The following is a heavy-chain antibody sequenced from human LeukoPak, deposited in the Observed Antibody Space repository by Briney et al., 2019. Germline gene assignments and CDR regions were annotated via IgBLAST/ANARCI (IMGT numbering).Heavy chain of an antibody. D-gene: IGHD3-9*01. Sequence: ASVKVSCKASGYTFTDCYMHWVRQAPGQGLEWMGWINPNSGGTNYAQKFQGRVTMTRDTSISTAYMELSRLRSDDTAVYYCARDIRAIFSMDVWGKGTTVTVSS. CDR3: ARDIRAIFSMDV. CDR2: INPNSGGT. CDR1: GYTFTDCY. V-gene: IGHV1-2*02. J-gene: IGHJ6*04.